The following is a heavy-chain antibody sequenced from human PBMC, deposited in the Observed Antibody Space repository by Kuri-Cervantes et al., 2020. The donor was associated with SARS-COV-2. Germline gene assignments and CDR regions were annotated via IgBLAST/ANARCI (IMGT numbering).Heavy chain of an antibody. V-gene: IGHV3-64D*08. CDR3: VKDYDNTGFYPQLNY. Sequence: GESLKISCSASGFTFRRNEMHWVRQAPGKGLQYVSGINIYGDTTYSADSVKGRFSISRDNTRNLVYLQMSSLRPDDTAIYYCVKDYDNTGFYPQLNYWGQGTGVTVSS. CDR1: GFTFRRNE. D-gene: IGHD3-22*01. CDR2: INIYGDTT. J-gene: IGHJ4*02.